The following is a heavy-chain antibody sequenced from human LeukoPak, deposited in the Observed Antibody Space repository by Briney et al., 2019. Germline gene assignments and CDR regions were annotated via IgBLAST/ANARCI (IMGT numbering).Heavy chain of an antibody. Sequence: KSGGSLRLSCAASGFTFSSYTMNWVRQAPGKGLEWASSISSSSSYIYYADSVKGRFTISRDNAKNSLYLQMNSLRAEDTAVYYCARGPPSGGSCYDYWGQGTLVTVSS. CDR2: ISSSSSYI. V-gene: IGHV3-21*01. D-gene: IGHD2-15*01. CDR1: GFTFSSYT. CDR3: ARGPPSGGSCYDY. J-gene: IGHJ4*02.